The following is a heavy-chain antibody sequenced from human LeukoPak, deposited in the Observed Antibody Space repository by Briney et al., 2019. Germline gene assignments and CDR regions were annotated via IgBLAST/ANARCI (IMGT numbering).Heavy chain of an antibody. V-gene: IGHV3-7*01. CDR3: ARGISPDS. CDR1: GFIFSTYW. D-gene: IGHD2-15*01. Sequence: PGGSLRLSCAASGFIFSTYWMTWVRQAPGKGLEWVANIKHDGSEKYYVDSVKGRFSISRDNAKNSLYLQMNSLRAEDTAIYYCARGISPDSWGQGTLVTVSS. J-gene: IGHJ5*01. CDR2: IKHDGSEK.